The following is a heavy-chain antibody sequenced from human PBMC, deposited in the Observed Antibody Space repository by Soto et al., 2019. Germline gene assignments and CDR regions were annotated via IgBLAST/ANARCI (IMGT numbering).Heavy chain of an antibody. CDR3: ARVRRWLPEEMGDL. V-gene: IGHV4-34*01. J-gene: IGHJ5*02. CDR2: VNDSGNS. CDR1: GGSFSGYY. Sequence: QVQLHQWGAGQLRASETLSLTCGVSGGSFSGYYWSWISQPPGKGLEWIGEVNDSGNSNYNPSLTRRVDISVDTPKKEFSLKMTTVTAADTGVYYCARVRRWLPEEMGDLWGQGALVAVSP. D-gene: IGHD5-12*01.